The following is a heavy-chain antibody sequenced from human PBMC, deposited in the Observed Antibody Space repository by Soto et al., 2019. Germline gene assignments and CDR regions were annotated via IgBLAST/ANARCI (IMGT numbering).Heavy chain of an antibody. V-gene: IGHV1-3*01. CDR2: INADNGNT. D-gene: IGHD6-19*01. CDR1: GYTFTSYA. J-gene: IGHJ6*02. CDR3: ARDIAVAGNDYYYYGMEV. Sequence: GASVKVSCKASGYTFTSYAMHLVRQAPGQRLEWMGWINADNGNTKYSQKFQGRVTISRDTSASTAYMELSSLTSEDTAVYYCARDIAVAGNDYYYYGMEVWGQGTTVTLSS.